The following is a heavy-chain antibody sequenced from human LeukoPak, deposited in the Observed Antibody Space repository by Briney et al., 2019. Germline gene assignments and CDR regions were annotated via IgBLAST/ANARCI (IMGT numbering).Heavy chain of an antibody. V-gene: IGHV1-18*01. J-gene: IGHJ6*03. D-gene: IGHD4-17*01. CDR1: GYTFTSYG. Sequence: ASVKVSCKASGYTFTSYGISWVRQAPGQGLERMGWISAYNGNTNYAQKLQGRVTMTTDTSTSTAYMELRSLRSDDTAVYYCASTRAYGDYESDDYYYYMDVWGKGTTVTVSS. CDR3: ASTRAYGDYESDDYYYYMDV. CDR2: ISAYNGNT.